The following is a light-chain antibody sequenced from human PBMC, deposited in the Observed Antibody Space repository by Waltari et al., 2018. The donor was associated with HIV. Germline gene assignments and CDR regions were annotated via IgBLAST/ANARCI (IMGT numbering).Light chain of an antibody. J-gene: IGLJ1*01. Sequence: QSALTQPASVSGSPGQSITISCTGTRSDVGGYNYVPWYQQHPGKAPKLMIYAVSNRPSGVSNRFSGSKSGNTASLTISGLQAEDEADYYCSSYTSSRSYVFGTGTRVTV. CDR1: RSDVGGYNY. CDR3: SSYTSSRSYV. V-gene: IGLV2-14*03. CDR2: AVS.